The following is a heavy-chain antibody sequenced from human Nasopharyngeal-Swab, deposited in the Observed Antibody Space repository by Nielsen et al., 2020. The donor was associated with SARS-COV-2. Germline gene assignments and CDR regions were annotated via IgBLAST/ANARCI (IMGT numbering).Heavy chain of an antibody. Sequence: GGSLRLSCAASGFTFSSYSMNWVRQAPGKELEWVSSISSSSSYIYYADSVKGRFTISRDNAKNSLYLQMNSLRADDTAVYYCASLLSITIFGDFDYWGQGTLVTVSS. D-gene: IGHD3-3*01. CDR3: ASLLSITIFGDFDY. V-gene: IGHV3-21*01. CDR2: ISSSSSYI. J-gene: IGHJ4*02. CDR1: GFTFSSYS.